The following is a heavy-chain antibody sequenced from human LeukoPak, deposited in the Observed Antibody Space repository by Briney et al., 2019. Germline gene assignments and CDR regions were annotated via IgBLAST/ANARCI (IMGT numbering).Heavy chain of an antibody. V-gene: IGHV3-15*01. CDR3: TTGPPSWELLDY. CDR2: IKSKTDGGTT. J-gene: IGHJ4*02. D-gene: IGHD1-26*01. Sequence: GGSLRLACAASGFTVSRNHMSWVRQAPGKGLEWVGRIKSKTDGGTTDYAAPVKTRFTISRDDSKNTLYLQMDSLKTEDTAVYYCTTGPPSWELLDYWGQGTLVTVSS. CDR1: GFTVSRNH.